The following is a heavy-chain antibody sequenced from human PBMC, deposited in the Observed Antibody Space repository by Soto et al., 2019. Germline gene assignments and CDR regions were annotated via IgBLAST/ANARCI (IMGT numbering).Heavy chain of an antibody. V-gene: IGHV4-4*02. CDR2: IYHTGNR. CDR1: GGSISDNW. D-gene: IGHD6-19*01. CDR3: ARHIAVSGTRGFDY. Sequence: QVQLQESGPGLMQPSGTLSLTCAVSGGSISDNWWSWVRQPPGKGLEWIGEIYHTGNRHYNPSLEGLVTISVDKSKNHFSLNLNSVTAADTAVYYCARHIAVSGTRGFDYWGQGILVTVSS. J-gene: IGHJ4*02.